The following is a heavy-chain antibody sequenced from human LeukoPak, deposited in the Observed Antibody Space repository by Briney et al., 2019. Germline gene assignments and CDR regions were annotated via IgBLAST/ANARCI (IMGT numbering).Heavy chain of an antibody. CDR2: ISAGGFTT. J-gene: IGHJ4*02. CDR1: GFTFSSSYV. Sequence: GGSLRLSCAASGFTFSSSYVMTRVRQAPGKGLEWVSTISAGGFTTSYADSVKGRFTISRDISKSTLYLQVNSLRVEDTAVYYCASRYGSSYYWGQGTLVTVSS. V-gene: IGHV3-23*01. CDR3: ASRYGSSYY. D-gene: IGHD6-6*01.